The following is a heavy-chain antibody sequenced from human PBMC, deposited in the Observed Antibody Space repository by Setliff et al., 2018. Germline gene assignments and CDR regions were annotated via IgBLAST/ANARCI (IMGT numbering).Heavy chain of an antibody. CDR1: GFTFSSYA. CDR2: ITDSGRTT. CDR3: ARRGGTAGARAFDI. Sequence: GGSLRLSCVASGFTFSSYAMSWVRQAPGKEPEWVSTITDSGRTTYYGPSLRGRFTISRDNSRNTLYLQMNSLRAEDAAIYYCARRGGTAGARAFDIWGQGTMVTVSS. D-gene: IGHD2-8*02. V-gene: IGHV3-23*01. J-gene: IGHJ3*02.